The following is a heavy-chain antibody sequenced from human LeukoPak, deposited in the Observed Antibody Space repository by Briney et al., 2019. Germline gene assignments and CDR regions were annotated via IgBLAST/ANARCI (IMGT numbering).Heavy chain of an antibody. D-gene: IGHD1-14*01. CDR1: GGSISSGGYY. Sequence: PSETLSLTCTVSGGSISSGGYYWSWIRQHPGKGLEWIGYIYYSGSTYYNPSLKSRVTISVDTSKNQFSLKLSSVTAADTAVHYCAREGPPGRKELSEWGQGTLVTVSS. CDR3: AREGPPGRKELSE. V-gene: IGHV4-31*03. CDR2: IYYSGST. J-gene: IGHJ1*01.